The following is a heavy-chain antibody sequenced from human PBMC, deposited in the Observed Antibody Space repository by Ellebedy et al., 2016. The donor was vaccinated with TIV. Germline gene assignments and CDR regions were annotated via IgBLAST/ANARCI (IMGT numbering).Heavy chain of an antibody. V-gene: IGHV3-64D*09. Sequence: GESLKISCSGSGFTFSTYAMHWVRQAPGKGLEYVSDISGNGGSKYYADSVKGRFTISRDNSQNSLYLQMSSLRAEEAAVYYCVKVSATSGCPYYFHYWGQGTLVTVSS. CDR3: VKVSATSGCPYYFHY. D-gene: IGHD6-19*01. J-gene: IGHJ4*02. CDR2: ISGNGGSK. CDR1: GFTFSTYA.